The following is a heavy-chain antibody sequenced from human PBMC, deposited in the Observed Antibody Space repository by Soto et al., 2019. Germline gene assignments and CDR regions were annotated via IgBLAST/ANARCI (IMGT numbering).Heavy chain of an antibody. Sequence: VQLVQSGAEVKEPGASVKVSCKASGYIFKNYGITWVRQAPGQGLEWMGFISVYNGDRDYAQNLQGRVTMTTDRSTSTAYMELRSLTSDDTAVYYCARRNDYGDYWGQGTLVTVSS. V-gene: IGHV1-18*01. CDR2: ISVYNGDR. CDR1: GYIFKNYG. J-gene: IGHJ4*02. CDR3: ARRNDYGDY.